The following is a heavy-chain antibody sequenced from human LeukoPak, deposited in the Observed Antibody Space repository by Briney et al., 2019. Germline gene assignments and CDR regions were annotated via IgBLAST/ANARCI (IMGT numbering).Heavy chain of an antibody. V-gene: IGHV3-30*18. Sequence: PGGSLRLSCAASGFTFSSYGMHWVRQAPGKGLEWVAVISYDGSNKYYADSVKGRFTISRDNSKNTLYLQMNSLRAEDTAVYYCAKCGTVTTCYYYGMDVWGQGTTVTVSS. CDR1: GFTFSSYG. CDR3: AKCGTVTTCYYYGMDV. J-gene: IGHJ6*02. D-gene: IGHD4-17*01. CDR2: ISYDGSNK.